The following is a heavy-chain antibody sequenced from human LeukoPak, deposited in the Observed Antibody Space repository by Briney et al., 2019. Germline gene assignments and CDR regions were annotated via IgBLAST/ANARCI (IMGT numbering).Heavy chain of an antibody. CDR1: GGSISSGSYY. Sequence: TLSLTCTVSGGSISSGSYYWSWIRQPAGKGLEWIGRIYTSGSTNYNPSLKSRVTISVDTSKNQFSLKLSSVTAADTAVYYCAREAARLFDYWGQGTLVTVSS. D-gene: IGHD6-6*01. CDR2: IYTSGST. J-gene: IGHJ4*02. CDR3: AREAARLFDY. V-gene: IGHV4-61*02.